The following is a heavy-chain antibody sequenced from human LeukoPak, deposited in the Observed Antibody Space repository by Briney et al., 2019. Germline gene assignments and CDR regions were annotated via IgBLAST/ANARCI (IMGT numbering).Heavy chain of an antibody. Sequence: PSETLSLTCTVSGGSISSYYWSWIRQPPGKGLEWIGYIYTSGSTNYNPSLKSRVTISVDTSKNQFSLKLSSVTAADTAVYYCASSRRRAFDYWGQGTLVTVSS. CDR2: IYTSGST. J-gene: IGHJ4*02. V-gene: IGHV4-4*09. D-gene: IGHD1-1*01. CDR1: GGSISSYY. CDR3: ASSRRRAFDY.